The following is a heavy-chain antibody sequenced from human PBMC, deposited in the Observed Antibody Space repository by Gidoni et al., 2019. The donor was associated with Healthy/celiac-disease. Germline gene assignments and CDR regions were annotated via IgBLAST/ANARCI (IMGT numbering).Heavy chain of an antibody. CDR3: ARESNYDSSGHGSY. J-gene: IGHJ4*02. CDR2: IYTSGST. D-gene: IGHD3-22*01. V-gene: IGHV4-61*02. Sequence: QLQLQESGPGLVKPSQTLSLTCTVSGGSISSGSYYWSWIRQPAGKGLEWIGRIYTSGSTNYNPSLKSRVTISVDTSKNQFSLKLSSVTAADTAVYYCARESNYDSSGHGSYWGQGTLVTVSS. CDR1: GGSISSGSYY.